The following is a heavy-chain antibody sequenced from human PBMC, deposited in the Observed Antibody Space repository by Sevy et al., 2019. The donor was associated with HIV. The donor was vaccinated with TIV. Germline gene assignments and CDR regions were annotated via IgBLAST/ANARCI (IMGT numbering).Heavy chain of an antibody. CDR2: SRNKDKSYTI. Sequence: GGSLRLSCAASGFIFSDHYMDWVRQAPGKGLEWVGRSRNKDKSYTIDYAASVKGRFTISRDESKNSLHLQMNSLKMEDTALYYCARGIQGMIGDYWGQGTLVTVSS. D-gene: IGHD3-22*01. CDR3: ARGIQGMIGDY. CDR1: GFIFSDHY. V-gene: IGHV3-72*01. J-gene: IGHJ4*02.